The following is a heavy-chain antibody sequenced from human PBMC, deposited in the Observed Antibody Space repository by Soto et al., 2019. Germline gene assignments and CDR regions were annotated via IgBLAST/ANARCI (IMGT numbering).Heavy chain of an antibody. Sequence: GGSLRLSCAASGFTFSSYSMNWVRQAPGKGLEWVSSISSSSSYIYYADSVKGRFTISRDNAKNSLYLQMNSLRAEDTAVYYCASERGYSYGYWDYWGQGTRVTVSS. CDR1: GFTFSSYS. V-gene: IGHV3-21*01. CDR3: ASERGYSYGYWDY. D-gene: IGHD5-18*01. J-gene: IGHJ4*02. CDR2: ISSSSSYI.